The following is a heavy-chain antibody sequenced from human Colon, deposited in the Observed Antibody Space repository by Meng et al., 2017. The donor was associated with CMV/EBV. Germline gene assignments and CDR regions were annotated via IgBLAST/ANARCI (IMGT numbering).Heavy chain of an antibody. CDR3: VKGGWGDY. J-gene: IGHJ4*02. CDR2: FERTTNNT. D-gene: IGHD3-10*01. CDR1: GFTFSTYT. Sequence: GGSLRLSCAVSGFTFSTYTMTWVRQAPGKGLDWVSAFERTTNNTYYADSVKGRFTISRDDSKNTLYLQMTSLRVEDTALYYCVKGGWGDYWGQGALVTVSS. V-gene: IGHV3-23*01.